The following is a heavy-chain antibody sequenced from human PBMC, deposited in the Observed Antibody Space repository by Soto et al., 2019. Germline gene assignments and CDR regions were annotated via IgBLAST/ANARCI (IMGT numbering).Heavy chain of an antibody. V-gene: IGHV3-30*03. D-gene: IGHD2-15*01. CDR2: IAYDASKK. CDR1: GFSFSYYA. J-gene: IGHJ1*01. Sequence: GGSLRLSCAASGFSFSYYAMHWVRQAPGKGLEWVAVIAYDASKKYYTDSVKGRFTISRDNSKNTLYLQMNSLRDEDTAVYYCASPYCSGGSCYLTEYFQHWGQGTLVTVSS. CDR3: ASPYCSGGSCYLTEYFQH.